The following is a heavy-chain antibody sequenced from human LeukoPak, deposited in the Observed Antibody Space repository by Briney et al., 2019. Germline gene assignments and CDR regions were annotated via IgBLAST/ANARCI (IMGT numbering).Heavy chain of an antibody. J-gene: IGHJ4*02. Sequence: SETLSLTCTVSGYSISTGYYWDWIRQPPGKGLEWIGTFYHGGSTYYNPSLKSRVTISVDTSKNQFSLRLSSVTAADTAVYYCAREHSESYYTFDYWGQGTLVTVSS. D-gene: IGHD1-26*01. V-gene: IGHV4-38-2*02. CDR2: FYHGGST. CDR3: AREHSESYYTFDY. CDR1: GYSISTGYY.